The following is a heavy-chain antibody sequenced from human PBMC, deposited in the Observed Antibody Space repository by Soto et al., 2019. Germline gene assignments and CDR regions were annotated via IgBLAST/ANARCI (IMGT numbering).Heavy chain of an antibody. V-gene: IGHV4-59*01. Sequence: TSETLSLTCTVSGGSISSYYWSWIRQPPGKGLEWIGYIYYSGSTNYNPSLKSRVTISVDTSKNQFSLKLSSVTAADTAVYYCARESYDFWSGISIFDYWGQGTLVTVSS. CDR3: ARESYDFWSGISIFDY. CDR1: GGSISSYY. J-gene: IGHJ4*02. CDR2: IYYSGST. D-gene: IGHD3-3*01.